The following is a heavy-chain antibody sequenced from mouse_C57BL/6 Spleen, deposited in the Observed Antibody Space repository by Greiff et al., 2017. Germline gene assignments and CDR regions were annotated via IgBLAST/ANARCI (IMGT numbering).Heavy chain of an antibody. J-gene: IGHJ2*01. CDR3: ARSGRYGNYPFDD. CDR2: IDPSDSET. D-gene: IGHD2-10*02. V-gene: IGHV1-52*01. Sequence: QVQLQQPGAELVRPGSSVKLSCKASGYTFTSYWMHWVKQRPIQGLEWIGNIDPSDSETHYNQKFKDKATLTVDKSSSTAYMQLSSLTSEDSAVYYCARSGRYGNYPFDDWGQGTTLTVSS. CDR1: GYTFTSYW.